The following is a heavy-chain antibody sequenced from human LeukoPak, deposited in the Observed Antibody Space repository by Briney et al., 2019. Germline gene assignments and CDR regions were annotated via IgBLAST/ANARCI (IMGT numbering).Heavy chain of an antibody. CDR2: INPNSGGT. CDR3: ARGSLGVVTAPCGY. J-gene: IGHJ4*02. Sequence: ASVTVSCKASGYTFTGYYMHWVRQAPGQGLEWMGWINPNSGGTNYAQKFQGRVTMTRDTSISTAYMELSRLRSDDTAVYYCARGSLGVVTAPCGYWGQGTLVTVSS. D-gene: IGHD2-21*02. V-gene: IGHV1-2*02. CDR1: GYTFTGYY.